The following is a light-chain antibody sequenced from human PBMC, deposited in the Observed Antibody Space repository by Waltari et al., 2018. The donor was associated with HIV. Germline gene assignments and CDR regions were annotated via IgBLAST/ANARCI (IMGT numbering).Light chain of an antibody. CDR1: SSDGGGYTY. J-gene: IGLJ2*01. Sequence: QSALTQPASVSGSPGQSIPISCTGTSSDGGGYTYVSWYQQHPGKASKPMIYEVSTRPSGVSNRFSGSKSDNTASLTISGLQAEDEADYYCSSYTSSSTLVFGGGTKLTVL. CDR3: SSYTSSSTLV. V-gene: IGLV2-14*01. CDR2: EVS.